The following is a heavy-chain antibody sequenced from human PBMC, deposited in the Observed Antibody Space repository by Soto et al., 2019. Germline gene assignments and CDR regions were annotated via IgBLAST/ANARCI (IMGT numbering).Heavy chain of an antibody. Sequence: ETLSLSCAASGFTFSSYWMSWVRQAPGKGLEWVANIKQDGSEKYYVDSVKGRFTISRDNAKNSLYLQMNSLRAEDTAVYYCARESRYMPRAEESLDGWGVGMLVTVS. J-gene: IGHJ1*01. CDR3: ARESRYMPRAEESLDG. V-gene: IGHV3-7*01. CDR2: IKQDGSEK. D-gene: IGHD2-2*01. CDR1: GFTFSSYW.